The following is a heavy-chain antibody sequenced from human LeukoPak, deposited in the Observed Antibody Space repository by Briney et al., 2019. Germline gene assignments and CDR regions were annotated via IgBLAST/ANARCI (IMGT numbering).Heavy chain of an antibody. D-gene: IGHD3-10*01. Sequence: SETLSLTCAVYDGSFSGYYWSWIRQPPGKGLEWIGEINHSGSTNYNPSLKSRVTISVDTSKNQFSLKLSSVTAADTAVYYCARGRVVRGVIPRASYYGMDVRGKGTTVTVPS. J-gene: IGHJ6*04. CDR2: INHSGST. CDR3: ARGRVVRGVIPRASYYGMDV. CDR1: DGSFSGYY. V-gene: IGHV4-34*01.